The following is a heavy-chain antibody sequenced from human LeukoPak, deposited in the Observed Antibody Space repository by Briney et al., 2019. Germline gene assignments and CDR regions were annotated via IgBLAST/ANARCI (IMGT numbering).Heavy chain of an antibody. V-gene: IGHV4-59*02. CDR3: ARTLNHGSADP. J-gene: IGHJ5*02. CDR2: SHHSGTT. CDR1: GDSVSTYF. D-gene: IGHD1-14*01. Sequence: PSETLSHTCTVSGDSVSTYFWSWFRQPPGRGLEWIAYSHHSGTTRYNPSLMSRVTISLDTSNNQISLKLRSLTAADTAIYYCARTLNHGSADPWGQGTLVTVSS.